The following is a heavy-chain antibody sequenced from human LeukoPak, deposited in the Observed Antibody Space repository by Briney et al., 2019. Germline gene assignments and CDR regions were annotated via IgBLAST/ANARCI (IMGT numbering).Heavy chain of an antibody. J-gene: IGHJ3*02. D-gene: IGHD2-8*02. Sequence: ASVKVSCKASGYTFTGYYMHWVRQAPGQGLEWMGWISAYNGNTNYAQKLQGRVTMTTDTSTSTAYMELRSLRSDDTAVYYCARSRGSILDAFDIWGQGTMVTVSS. V-gene: IGHV1-18*04. CDR2: ISAYNGNT. CDR3: ARSRGSILDAFDI. CDR1: GYTFTGYY.